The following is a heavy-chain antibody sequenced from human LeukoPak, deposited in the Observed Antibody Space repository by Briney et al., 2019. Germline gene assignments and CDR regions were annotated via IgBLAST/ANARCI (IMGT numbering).Heavy chain of an antibody. CDR2: IRGGGAVA. J-gene: IGHJ3*02. CDR3: GKSSSSYGNDALDI. Sequence: GGSLRLSCAASGFTFDAYAMHWVRQAPGKGLEWVSVIRGGGAVAFYADSVKGRFTISRDNTRNTLYLHMNSLTADDTAVYYCGKSSSSYGNDALDIWGQGTMVTVSS. CDR1: GFTFDAYA. V-gene: IGHV3-23*01. D-gene: IGHD5-18*01.